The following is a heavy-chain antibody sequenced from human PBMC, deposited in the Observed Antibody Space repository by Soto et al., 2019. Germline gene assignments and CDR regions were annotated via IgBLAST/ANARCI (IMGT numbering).Heavy chain of an antibody. D-gene: IGHD4-17*01. Sequence: PSETLSLTCTVSGGSISSSSYYWGWIRQPPGKGLEWIGSIYYSGSTYYNPSLKSRVTVSVDTSKNQFSLKLSSVTAADTAVYYCASYYGDYNYYFDFWGQGTLVTVSS. J-gene: IGHJ4*02. CDR3: ASYYGDYNYYFDF. CDR2: IYYSGST. V-gene: IGHV4-39*01. CDR1: GGSISSSSYY.